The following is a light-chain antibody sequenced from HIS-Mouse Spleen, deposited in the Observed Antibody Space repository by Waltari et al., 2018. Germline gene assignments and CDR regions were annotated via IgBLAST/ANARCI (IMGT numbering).Light chain of an antibody. CDR2: DVS. Sequence: QSALTQPASVSGSPGQSITISCTGTSSDVGGYNYVSWYQQHPGKAPKLIIYDVSNRPSGVSNRFSGSKSGTTACLTISGLQAEDEADYYRSSYTSSSTEVFGGGTKLTVL. CDR3: SSYTSSSTEV. J-gene: IGLJ2*01. CDR1: SSDVGGYNY. V-gene: IGLV2-14*03.